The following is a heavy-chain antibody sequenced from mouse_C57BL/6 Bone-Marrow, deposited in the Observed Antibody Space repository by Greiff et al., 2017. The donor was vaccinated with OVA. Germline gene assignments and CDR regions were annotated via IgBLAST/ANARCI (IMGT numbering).Heavy chain of an antibody. J-gene: IGHJ2*01. V-gene: IGHV1-76*01. CDR3: GSRLLEENY. Sequence: QVQLKESGAELVRPGASVKLSCKASGYTFTGYCINWVKQRPGQGLEWIARIYPGSGNTYYNEKFKGKATLTAETSSSTAYMQLSSLTSEDSAVYFCGSRLLEENYWGQGTTVTVAS. CDR1: GYTFTGYC. CDR2: IYPGSGNT. D-gene: IGHD2-10*02.